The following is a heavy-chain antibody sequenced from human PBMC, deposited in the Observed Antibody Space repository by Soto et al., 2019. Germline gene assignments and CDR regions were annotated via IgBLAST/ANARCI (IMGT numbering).Heavy chain of an antibody. CDR2: IYHSGST. D-gene: IGHD3-16*02. Sequence: SETLSLTCAVSGGSISSGGYSWSWIRQPPGKGLEWIGYIYHSGSTYYNPSLKSRVTISVDRSKNQFSLKLSSVTAADTAVYYCARGYDYVWGSYRPSRYFDYWGQGTLVTVSS. V-gene: IGHV4-30-2*01. CDR1: GGSISSGGYS. J-gene: IGHJ4*02. CDR3: ARGYDYVWGSYRPSRYFDY.